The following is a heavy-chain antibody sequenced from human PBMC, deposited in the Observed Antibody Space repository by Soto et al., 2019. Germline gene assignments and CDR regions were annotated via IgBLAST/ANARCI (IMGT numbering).Heavy chain of an antibody. D-gene: IGHD2-15*01. J-gene: IGHJ6*02. CDR3: ARGDGATFYYYYYYGMDV. Sequence: SETLSLTCAVYGGSFSGYYWSWIRQPPGKGLEWIGEINHSGSTNYNPSLKSRVTISVDTSKNQFSLKLSSVTAADTAVYYCARGDGATFYYYYYYGMDVWGQGTTVTVSS. V-gene: IGHV4-34*01. CDR2: INHSGST. CDR1: GGSFSGYY.